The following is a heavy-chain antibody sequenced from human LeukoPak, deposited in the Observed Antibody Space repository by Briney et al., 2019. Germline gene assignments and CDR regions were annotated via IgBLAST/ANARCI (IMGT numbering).Heavy chain of an antibody. CDR2: IYPGDSDT. V-gene: IGHV5-51*01. J-gene: IGHJ3*02. Sequence: GESLKISCKGSGYSFTSYWIGWVRQMPGKGLEWMGIIYPGDSDTRYSPSFQGQVTISADKSISTAYLQWSSLKASDTAMYYCASTGLSGSYYPDAFDIWGQGTVVTVSS. CDR1: GYSFTSYW. D-gene: IGHD1-26*01. CDR3: ASTGLSGSYYPDAFDI.